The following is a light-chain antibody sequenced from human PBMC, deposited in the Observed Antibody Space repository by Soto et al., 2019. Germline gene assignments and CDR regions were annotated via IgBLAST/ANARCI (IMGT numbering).Light chain of an antibody. CDR2: AAS. CDR1: QSINSNN. J-gene: IGKJ3*01. Sequence: EIVLTQSPGPLSLSPGERATLSCRARQSINSNNLAWYQQKPGQAPRLLIYAASSRVTGIPDRFSGSGFGTDFTLIISRLEPEDFAVYYCQHYGSSPPFTFGPGTTVDIK. CDR3: QHYGSSPPFT. V-gene: IGKV3-20*01.